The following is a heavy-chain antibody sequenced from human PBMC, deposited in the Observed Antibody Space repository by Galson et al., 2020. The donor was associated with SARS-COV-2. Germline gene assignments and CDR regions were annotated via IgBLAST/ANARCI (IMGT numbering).Heavy chain of an antibody. V-gene: IGHV3-73*01. D-gene: IGHD6-19*01. J-gene: IGHJ4*02. CDR2: IRSKANSHAT. Sequence: GESLKISCATSGFIFSDSAMHWVRQASGKGLEWIGRIRSKANSHATSYPASVKGRFIISRDDSKNTAFLQMNSLETEDTAVYYCTTRLAVDVTGGDFDYWGQGTLVTVSP. CDR3: TTRLAVDVTGGDFDY. CDR1: GFIFSDSA.